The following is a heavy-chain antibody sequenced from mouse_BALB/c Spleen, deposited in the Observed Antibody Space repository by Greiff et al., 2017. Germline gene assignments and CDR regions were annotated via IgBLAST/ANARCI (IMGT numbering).Heavy chain of an antibody. Sequence: VQLKESGPELVKPGASVKISCKTSGYTFTEYTMHWVKQSHGKSLEWIGGINPNNGGTSYNQKFKGKATLTVDKSSSTAYMELRSLTSEDSAVYYCARGIYYGNSPKAMDYWGQGTSVTVSS. CDR2: INPNNGGT. D-gene: IGHD2-1*01. CDR1: GYTFTEYT. J-gene: IGHJ4*01. V-gene: IGHV1-18*01. CDR3: ARGIYYGNSPKAMDY.